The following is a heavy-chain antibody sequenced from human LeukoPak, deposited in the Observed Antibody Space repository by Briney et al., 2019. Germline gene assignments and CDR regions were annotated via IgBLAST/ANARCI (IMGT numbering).Heavy chain of an antibody. Sequence: ASVKVSCKASGYTFTNYGISRVRQAPGQGLEWMGWITAYNANTNSAQKIQGRVTMTTDTSTSTAYMELRSLTSDDTAVYYCARGSVAGTREFDYWGQGTLVTVSS. CDR3: ARGSVAGTREFDY. D-gene: IGHD6-19*01. CDR1: GYTFTNYG. V-gene: IGHV1-18*01. CDR2: ITAYNANT. J-gene: IGHJ4*02.